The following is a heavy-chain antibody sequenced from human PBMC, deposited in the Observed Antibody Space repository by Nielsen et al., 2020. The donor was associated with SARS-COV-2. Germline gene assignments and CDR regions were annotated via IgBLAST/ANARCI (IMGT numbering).Heavy chain of an antibody. V-gene: IGHV1-24*01. CDR1: GDTLAQLS. J-gene: IGHJ4*02. CDR2: FDPQDGET. D-gene: IGHD3-3*01. CDR3: ATDSPIGVVIYALAH. Sequence: ASVKVSCKVPGDTLAQLSMHWVRQAPGKGLEWMGEFDPQDGETTYSPKFQGRVTMTEDTSIDTAYLDLNGLTSDDTAIYFCATDSPIGVVIYALAHWGQGTPVTVSS.